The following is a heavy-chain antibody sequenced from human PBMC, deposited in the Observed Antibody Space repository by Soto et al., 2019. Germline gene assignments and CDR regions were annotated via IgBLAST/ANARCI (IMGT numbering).Heavy chain of an antibody. J-gene: IGHJ3*01. V-gene: IGHV3-74*01. D-gene: IGHD6-6*01. CDR2: INEYGSFT. Sequence: EGQLVESGGDLVQPGGSLRLSCAASGFPFSNHWIHWVRQAPGQGLEGASRINEYGSFTSYADSVKGRFTISRDNAKNPLYWQMNSLRAEDTDVYYCARPRSKSSIVFYVWAQGKMVTVAS. CDR1: GFPFSNHW. CDR3: ARPRSKSSIVFYV.